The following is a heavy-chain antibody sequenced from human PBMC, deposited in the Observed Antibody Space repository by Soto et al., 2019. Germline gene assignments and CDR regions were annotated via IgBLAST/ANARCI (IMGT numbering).Heavy chain of an antibody. Sequence: QVQLVQSGAEVKKPGSSVKVSCKASGGTFSSYAISWVRQAPGQGLEWMGGIIPIFGTANYAQKFQGRVTITADTSTSTPYTELRSLRSEDTAVYYCASSLGGGNSGGLDYWRQGTLVTVSS. CDR1: GGTFSSYA. CDR2: IIPIFGTA. D-gene: IGHD2-21*02. CDR3: ASSLGGGNSGGLDY. J-gene: IGHJ4*02. V-gene: IGHV1-69*06.